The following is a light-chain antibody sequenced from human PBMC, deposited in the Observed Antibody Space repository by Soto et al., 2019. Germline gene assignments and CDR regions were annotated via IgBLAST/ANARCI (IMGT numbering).Light chain of an antibody. V-gene: IGKV1-5*03. J-gene: IGKJ1*01. CDR2: KAS. CDR1: QSISSW. Sequence: DIQMTQSPSTLSASVGDRVTITCRASQSISSWLAWYQQKPGQAPKLLIYKASSLESGVPSRFSGSGSGTEFTLTISSLQPDDLATYYCQQYNSFPTVGQGAKVEIK. CDR3: QQYNSFPT.